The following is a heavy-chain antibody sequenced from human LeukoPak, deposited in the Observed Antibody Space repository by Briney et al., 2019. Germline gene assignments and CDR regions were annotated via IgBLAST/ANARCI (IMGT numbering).Heavy chain of an antibody. CDR1: GFTFSNAW. D-gene: IGHD3-3*02. Sequence: GGSLRLSCAASGFTFSNAWMNWVRQAPGKGLEWVGRIKSKTDGGTTDYAPPVKGRFTISRDDSQSTAYLEMNNLRIDDTGIYYCTTGIDDEGGYWGQGTLVTVSS. CDR3: TTGIDDEGGY. CDR2: IKSKTDGGTT. J-gene: IGHJ4*02. V-gene: IGHV3-15*07.